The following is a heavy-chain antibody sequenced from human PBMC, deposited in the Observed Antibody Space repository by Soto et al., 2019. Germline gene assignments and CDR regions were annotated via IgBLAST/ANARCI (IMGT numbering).Heavy chain of an antibody. CDR2: IYYSGST. CDR3: ARGDPYSSGWYYFDY. Sequence: PSETLSLTCTVSGGSISSYYWSWIRQPPGKGLEWIGYIYYSGSTNYNPSLKSRVTISVDTSKNQFSLKLSSVTAADTALYYCARGDPYSSGWYYFDYWGQGTLVTVSS. D-gene: IGHD6-19*01. V-gene: IGHV4-59*01. CDR1: GGSISSYY. J-gene: IGHJ4*02.